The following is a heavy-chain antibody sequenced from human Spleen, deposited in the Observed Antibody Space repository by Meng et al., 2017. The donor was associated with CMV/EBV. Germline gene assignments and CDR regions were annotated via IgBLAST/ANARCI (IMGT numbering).Heavy chain of an antibody. D-gene: IGHD5-18*01. CDR1: GFTFSSYW. J-gene: IGHJ6*02. CDR2: IKQDGSEK. V-gene: IGHV3-7*04. Sequence: GESLKISCAASGFTFSSYWMSWVRQAPGKGLEWVANIKQDGSEKYYVDSVKGRFTISRDNAKNSLYLQMNSLRAEDTAVYYCARVDTAMVTYHYYYGMDVWGQGTTVTVS. CDR3: ARVDTAMVTYHYYYGMDV.